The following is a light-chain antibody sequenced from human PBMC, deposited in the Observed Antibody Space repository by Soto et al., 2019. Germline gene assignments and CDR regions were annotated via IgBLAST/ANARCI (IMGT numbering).Light chain of an antibody. CDR1: TSNIGADYD. CDR3: QSYDSSLINYV. Sequence: VLTQPPSVSGAPGQRVTISCTGSTSNIGADYDVHWYQQLPGTAPKLLIYGSSDRPSGVPDRFSGSKSGTSAFLAITGLQAEDEADYYCQSYDSSLINYVFGTGTKVTVL. J-gene: IGLJ1*01. V-gene: IGLV1-40*01. CDR2: GSS.